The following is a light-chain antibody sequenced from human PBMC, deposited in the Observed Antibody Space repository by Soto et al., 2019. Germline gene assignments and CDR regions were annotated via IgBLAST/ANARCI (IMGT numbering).Light chain of an antibody. CDR3: SSYAGTHVV. CDR1: SSDVGGYNY. V-gene: IGLV2-8*01. CDR2: DVS. J-gene: IGLJ1*01. Sequence: LTQPPSASWSPGQSVTISCTGTSSDVGGYNYVSWYQQHPGKAPKLMIYDVSKRPSGVPDRFSGSKSGNTASLTVSGLQADDEADYYCSSYAGTHVVFGTGTKVTV.